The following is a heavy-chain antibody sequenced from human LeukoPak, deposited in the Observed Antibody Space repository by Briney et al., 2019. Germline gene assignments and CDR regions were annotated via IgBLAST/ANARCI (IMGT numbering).Heavy chain of an antibody. J-gene: IGHJ5*02. D-gene: IGHD1-7*01. Sequence: GGSLRLSCAASGFTFNSYSTSWVRQAPGKGLEWVSIISRTSESIFYADSVKGRFTISRDNAKNSLYLQMNGLRADDTAAYYCARGATDTTRWFDPWGQGTLVTVSS. CDR3: ARGATDTTRWFDP. CDR2: ISRTSESI. CDR1: GFTFNSYS. V-gene: IGHV3-21*01.